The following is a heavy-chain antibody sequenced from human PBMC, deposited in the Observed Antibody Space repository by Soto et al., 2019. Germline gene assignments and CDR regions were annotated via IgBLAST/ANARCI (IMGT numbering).Heavy chain of an antibody. J-gene: IGHJ4*02. V-gene: IGHV3-43*01. CDR1: GFTFDDYT. D-gene: IGHD3-22*01. CDR3: AKGLGDYYDSSGYNY. CDR2: ISWDGGST. Sequence: GGSLRLSCAASGFTFDDYTMHWVRQAPGKGLEWVSLISWDGGSTYYADSVKGRFTISRDNSKNSLYLQMNSLRTEDTALYYCAKGLGDYYDSSGYNYWGQGTLVTVSS.